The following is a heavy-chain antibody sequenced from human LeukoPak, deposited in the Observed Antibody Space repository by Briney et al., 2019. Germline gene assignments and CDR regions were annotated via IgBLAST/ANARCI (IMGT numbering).Heavy chain of an antibody. J-gene: IGHJ3*02. CDR1: GFTFSSYW. CDR3: ASLIAVAGTGDAFDI. D-gene: IGHD6-19*01. V-gene: IGHV3-7*01. CDR2: IKQDGSEK. Sequence: PGGSLRLSCAASGFTFSSYWMSWVRQAPGKGLEWVANIKQDGSEKYYVDSEKGRFTISRDNAKNSLYPQMNSLRAEDTAVYYCASLIAVAGTGDAFDIWGQGTMVTVSS.